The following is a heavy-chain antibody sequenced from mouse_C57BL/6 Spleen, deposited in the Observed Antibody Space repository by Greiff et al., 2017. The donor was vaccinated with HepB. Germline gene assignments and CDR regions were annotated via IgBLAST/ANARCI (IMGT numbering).Heavy chain of an antibody. D-gene: IGHD1-1*01. V-gene: IGHV1-52*01. CDR1: GYTFTSYW. Sequence: QVQLQQPGAELVRPGSSVKLSCKASGYTFTSYWMHWVKQRPIQGLEWIGNIDPSDSETHYNQKFKDKATLTVDKSSSTAYMQLSSLTSEDSAVYYCARSYYGSSYDCWYFDVWGTGTTVTVSS. J-gene: IGHJ1*03. CDR3: ARSYYGSSYDCWYFDV. CDR2: IDPSDSET.